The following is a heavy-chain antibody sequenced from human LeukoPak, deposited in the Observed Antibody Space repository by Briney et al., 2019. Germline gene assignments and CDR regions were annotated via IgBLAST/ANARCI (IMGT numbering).Heavy chain of an antibody. D-gene: IGHD5-18*01. CDR1: GFTFGGYG. V-gene: IGHV3-20*04. CDR2: IYWNGGST. Sequence: PGGSLRLSCAASGFTFGGYGMSWVRQTPGKGQEWVSVIYWNGGSTGYADSVQGRFTISRDNAKNSLYLQMNSLRAEDTASLYCARVDTAKVNVGGYYYDRGVWGKGTTVTVSS. J-gene: IGHJ6*03. CDR3: ARVDTAKVNVGGYYYDRGV.